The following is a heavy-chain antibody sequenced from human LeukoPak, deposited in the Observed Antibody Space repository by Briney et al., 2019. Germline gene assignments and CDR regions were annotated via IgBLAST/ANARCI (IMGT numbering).Heavy chain of an antibody. Sequence: GGSLRLSCAASGFTSSSYWMHWVRQVSGKGLVWVSRINTEGSSTRHADSVKGRFTISRDNAKNTLYLQMNSLRVEDTAVYYCAREVTVAYSYGYGAFDIWGQGTMVTVSS. CDR1: GFTSSSYW. D-gene: IGHD5-18*01. CDR3: AREVTVAYSYGYGAFDI. CDR2: INTEGSST. J-gene: IGHJ3*02. V-gene: IGHV3-74*01.